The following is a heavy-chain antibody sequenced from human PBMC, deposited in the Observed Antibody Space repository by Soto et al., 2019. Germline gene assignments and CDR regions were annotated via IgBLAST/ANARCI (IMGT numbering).Heavy chain of an antibody. CDR2: FSWNSGSI. V-gene: IGHV3-9*01. Sequence: GGSLRLSCTVSGFLFQYYGMHWVWQAPGKGLEWVSGFSWNSGSIGYAESVNGRFIISRDNAKNSLYLQINNLRPEDTAVYFCAKGSGGRYLQPLDHWGQGTLVTVSS. D-gene: IGHD3-16*02. J-gene: IGHJ4*02. CDR3: AKGSGGRYLQPLDH. CDR1: GFLFQYYG.